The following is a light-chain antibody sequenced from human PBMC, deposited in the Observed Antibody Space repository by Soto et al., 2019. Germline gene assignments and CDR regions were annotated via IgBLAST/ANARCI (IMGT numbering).Light chain of an antibody. Sequence: QSALTQPPSASGSPGQSVTISCTGTSSDVGGYNYVSWYQQHPGKAPKLMIYEVNKRPSGVPDRFSGSKSGNTASLSVSGLQAEDEGDYYCSSYAGSNVVFGGGTKLTVL. CDR3: SSYAGSNVV. CDR1: SSDVGGYNY. CDR2: EVN. J-gene: IGLJ2*01. V-gene: IGLV2-8*01.